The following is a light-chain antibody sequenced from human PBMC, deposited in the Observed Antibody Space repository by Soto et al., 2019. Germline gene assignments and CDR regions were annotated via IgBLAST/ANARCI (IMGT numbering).Light chain of an antibody. Sequence: QSALTQPASVSGSPGQSITISCTGTSSDVGGYNYVSRYQQHPGKAPKLMIYDVSNRPSGVSNRFSGSKSGNTASLTISGLQAEDEADYYCSSYTSSSTLVFGTGTKVPS. J-gene: IGLJ1*01. V-gene: IGLV2-14*01. CDR3: SSYTSSSTLV. CDR2: DVS. CDR1: SSDVGGYNY.